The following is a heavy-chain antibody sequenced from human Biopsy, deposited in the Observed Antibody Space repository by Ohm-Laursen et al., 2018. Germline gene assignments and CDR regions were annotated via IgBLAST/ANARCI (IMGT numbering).Heavy chain of an antibody. D-gene: IGHD5-24*01. CDR1: GGPIDSYY. CDR3: ASAGYNPDWNLDL. Sequence: GTLSLTCTVSGGPIDSYYWSWIRQPPGKALEWIGYIYFTGRTSYNPSLKGRVTMSVNTSKKQFSLRLSSVTAADTAVYYCASAGYNPDWNLDLWGRGTRVTASS. J-gene: IGHJ2*01. V-gene: IGHV4-59*12. CDR2: IYFTGRT.